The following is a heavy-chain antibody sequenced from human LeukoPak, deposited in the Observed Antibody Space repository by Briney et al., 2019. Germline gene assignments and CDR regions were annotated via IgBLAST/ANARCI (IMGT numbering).Heavy chain of an antibody. V-gene: IGHV4-39*01. J-gene: IGHJ5*02. D-gene: IGHD3-16*01. CDR2: IYYSGST. CDR3: ARLDYGTLYP. Sequence: SETLSLTCTVSGGSISSSSYYWGWIRQPPGKGLEWLGSIYYSGSTYYNPSLKSRVTISVDTSKNQFSLKLSSVTAADTAVYYCARLDYGTLYPWGQGTLVTVSS. CDR1: GGSISSSSYY.